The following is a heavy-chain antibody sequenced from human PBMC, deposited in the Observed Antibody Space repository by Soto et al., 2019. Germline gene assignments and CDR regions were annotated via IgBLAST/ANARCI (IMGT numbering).Heavy chain of an antibody. Sequence: EVQLLESGGGLVQPGGSLRLSCAASGFTFSSYAMSWVRQAPGKGLEWVSAISGSGGSTYYADSVKGRFTISRDNSKNTLYMHMNRLRAEDTAVYYCAKAARFSDAFDIWGQGTMVTVSS. CDR1: GFTFSSYA. J-gene: IGHJ3*02. CDR2: ISGSGGST. CDR3: AKAARFSDAFDI. D-gene: IGHD3-16*01. V-gene: IGHV3-23*01.